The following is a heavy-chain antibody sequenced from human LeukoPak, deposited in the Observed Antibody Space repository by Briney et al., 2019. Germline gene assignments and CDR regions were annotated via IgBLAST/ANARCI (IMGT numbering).Heavy chain of an antibody. CDR2: ISYDGSNK. V-gene: IGHV3-30*18. CDR1: GFTFSSYG. D-gene: IGHD6-13*01. J-gene: IGHJ1*01. Sequence: PGGSLRLSCAASGFTFSSYGMHWVRQAPGKGLEWVAVISYDGSNKYYADSVKGRFTISRDNSKNTLYLQMNSLRAEDTAVYYCAEESSSWYPYFQHWGQGALVTVSS. CDR3: AEESSSWYPYFQH.